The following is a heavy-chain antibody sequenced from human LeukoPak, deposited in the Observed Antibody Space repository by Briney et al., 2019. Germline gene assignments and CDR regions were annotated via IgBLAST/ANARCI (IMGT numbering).Heavy chain of an antibody. J-gene: IGHJ4*02. V-gene: IGHV1-46*01. CDR3: ARLTAVDTATASTDY. Sequence: GASVKASCKASGYTFTSYYMHWVRQAPGQRLEWMGIINPSGGSTSYAQKFQGRVTMTRDTSTSTVYMELSSLRSEDTAVYYCARLTAVDTATASTDYWGQGTLVTVSS. D-gene: IGHD5-18*01. CDR1: GYTFTSYY. CDR2: INPSGGST.